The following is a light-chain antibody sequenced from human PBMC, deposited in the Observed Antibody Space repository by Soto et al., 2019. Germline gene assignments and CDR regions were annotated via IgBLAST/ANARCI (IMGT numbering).Light chain of an antibody. V-gene: IGKV3-20*01. CDR1: QSVSNNY. CDR2: GAS. Sequence: DIVLTQSPCTLSLSLGDRATLSCRASQSVSNNYLAWYQQKPGQAPRLLIYGASSRATGIPDRFSGTGSGTDFTLTISRLEPEDFAVYYCQQYGNSPWTFGQGTKVDIK. J-gene: IGKJ1*01. CDR3: QQYGNSPWT.